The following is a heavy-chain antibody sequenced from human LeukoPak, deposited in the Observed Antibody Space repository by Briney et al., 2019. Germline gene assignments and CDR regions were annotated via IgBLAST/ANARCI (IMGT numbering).Heavy chain of an antibody. J-gene: IGHJ4*02. CDR3: ASQSKPRNNWYYFDF. CDR2: IWYDGSNK. CDR1: GFTFSSYG. V-gene: IGHV3-33*01. D-gene: IGHD1-1*01. Sequence: GGSLRLSCAASGFTFSSYGMHWVRQAPGKGLEWVAVIWYDGSNKYYADSVKGRFTISRDNSKNTLYLQMNSLRAEDTAVYYCASQSKPRNNWYYFDFWGQGTLVTVSS.